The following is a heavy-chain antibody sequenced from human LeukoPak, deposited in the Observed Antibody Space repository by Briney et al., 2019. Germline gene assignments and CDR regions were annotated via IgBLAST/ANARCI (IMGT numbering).Heavy chain of an antibody. D-gene: IGHD2-2*01. CDR1: GGSISTNY. Sequence: PSETLSLTCTVSGGSISTNYWSWIRQPPGKGLEWIGNIFYSGRKNYNPSLRSRVTMSVDTSKNQFSLSLSSVTAADTAVYYCARVGPAMTYFYYYSMDVWGQGTTVTVSS. J-gene: IGHJ6*02. CDR2: IFYSGRK. V-gene: IGHV4-59*01. CDR3: ARVGPAMTYFYYYSMDV.